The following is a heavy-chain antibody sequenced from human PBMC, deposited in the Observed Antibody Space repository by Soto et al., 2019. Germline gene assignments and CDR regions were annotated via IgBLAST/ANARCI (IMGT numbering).Heavy chain of an antibody. CDR1: GYSFTSYW. J-gene: IGHJ4*02. V-gene: IGHV5-51*01. Sequence: EVQLVQSGAEVKKPGESLKISCKGSGYSFTSYWIGWVRQMPGKGLEWMGIIYPGDSDTRYSPSYQGQVTISADKSISTAYLQWSSLKASDTAMYYCARQSTGVNMVRGVPLDYWGQGTLVTVSS. CDR2: IYPGDSDT. D-gene: IGHD3-10*01. CDR3: ARQSTGVNMVRGVPLDY.